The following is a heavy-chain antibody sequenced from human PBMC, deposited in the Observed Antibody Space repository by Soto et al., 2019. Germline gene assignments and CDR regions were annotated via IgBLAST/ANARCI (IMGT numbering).Heavy chain of an antibody. CDR3: ARGLYYYDSSGLAYYFDY. Sequence: EVQLLESRGGLVQPGGSLRLSCAASGFTFSSYAMSWVRQAPGQGLEWVSAISGSGGSTYYADSVKGRFTISRDTSKNTLYLQMNSLRAEDTAVYYCARGLYYYDSSGLAYYFDYWGQGTLVTVSS. CDR1: GFTFSSYA. V-gene: IGHV3-23*01. D-gene: IGHD3-22*01. CDR2: ISGSGGST. J-gene: IGHJ4*02.